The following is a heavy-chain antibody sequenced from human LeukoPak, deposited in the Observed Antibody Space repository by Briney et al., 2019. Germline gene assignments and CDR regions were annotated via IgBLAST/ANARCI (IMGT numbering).Heavy chain of an antibody. CDR2: IYYSGST. V-gene: IGHV4-59*12. Sequence: SETLSLTCTVSGGSISSYYWSWIRQPPGKGLEWIGNIYYSGSTNYNPSLKSRVTMSVDTSKNQFSLKLSSVIAADTAVYYCARVSSSWYQDWYFDLWGRGTLVTVSS. CDR1: GGSISSYY. D-gene: IGHD6-13*01. J-gene: IGHJ2*01. CDR3: ARVSSSWYQDWYFDL.